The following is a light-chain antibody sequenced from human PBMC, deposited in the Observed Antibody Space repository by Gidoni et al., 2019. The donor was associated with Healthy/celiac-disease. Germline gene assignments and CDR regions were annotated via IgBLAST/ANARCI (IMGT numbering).Light chain of an antibody. CDR1: SSDVGGYNY. J-gene: IGLJ2*01. CDR2: EVS. CDR3: SSYAGSNNPVV. Sequence: QSALTQPPSASGSPGQSVTISCTGTSSDVGGYNYVSWYQQHPGTAPKRMIYEVSKRPSGVPDRFSGSKSGNTASLTVSGLQAEDEADYYCSSYAGSNNPVVFGGGTKRTVL. V-gene: IGLV2-8*01.